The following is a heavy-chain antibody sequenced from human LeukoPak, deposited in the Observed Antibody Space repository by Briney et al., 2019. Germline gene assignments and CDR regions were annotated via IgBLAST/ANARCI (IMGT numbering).Heavy chain of an antibody. CDR3: TTYYYDSSGYYYPYYFDY. CDR2: ISNSGGTT. V-gene: IGHV3-23*01. CDR1: GFTFSTYA. D-gene: IGHD3-22*01. Sequence: GGSLRLSCAASGFTFSTYAMSWVRQAPGKGLEWVSSISNSGGTTYYADFVKGRFTISRDNSRNTLVLQMNSLRAEDTAVYYCTTYYYDSSGYYYPYYFDYWGQGTLVTVSS. J-gene: IGHJ4*02.